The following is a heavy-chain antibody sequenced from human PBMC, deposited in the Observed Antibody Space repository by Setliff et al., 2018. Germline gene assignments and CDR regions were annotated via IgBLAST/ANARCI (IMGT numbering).Heavy chain of an antibody. CDR2: IISSGSHI. CDR3: ARAGWGVPGDFWSGSRDPYGMDV. J-gene: IGHJ6*02. Sequence: GGSLRLSCAASGLTFSIYAMSWVRQAPVKGLEWVSSIISSGSHIYYADSVKGRFTSSRDNAKNSLYLQMNSLRAEDTAVYYCARAGWGVPGDFWSGSRDPYGMDVWGQGTTVTVSS. D-gene: IGHD3-3*01. V-gene: IGHV3-21*01. CDR1: GLTFSIYA.